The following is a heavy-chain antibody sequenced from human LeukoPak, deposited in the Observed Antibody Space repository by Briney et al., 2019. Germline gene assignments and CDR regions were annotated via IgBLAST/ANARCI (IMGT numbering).Heavy chain of an antibody. CDR2: IYSGGST. CDR1: GFTVSSNY. Sequence: SGGSLRLSCAASGFTVSSNYMSWVRQAPGKGLEWVSVIYSGGSTYYADSVKGRFTISRDNSKDTLYLQMNSLRAEDTAVYYCARIASTNPYYYGMDIWGQGTTVTVSS. CDR3: ARIASTNPYYYGMDI. V-gene: IGHV3-53*01. J-gene: IGHJ6*02. D-gene: IGHD6-13*01.